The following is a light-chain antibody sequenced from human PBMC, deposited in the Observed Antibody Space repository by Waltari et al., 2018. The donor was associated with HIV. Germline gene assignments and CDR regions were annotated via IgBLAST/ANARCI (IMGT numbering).Light chain of an antibody. CDR2: ASR. CDR3: QTYDNSLGAWV. V-gene: IGLV1-40*01. Sequence: QPGLRQPPSVSGAPGQRVTVSCAGNGYNIGAGYDVHWYQQFPASAPRLVIYASRSRPSGISDRTSANKSVTSASLAITALQAEDEAHYYCQTYDNSLGAWVFGGGTKLTVL. J-gene: IGLJ3*02. CDR1: GYNIGAGYD.